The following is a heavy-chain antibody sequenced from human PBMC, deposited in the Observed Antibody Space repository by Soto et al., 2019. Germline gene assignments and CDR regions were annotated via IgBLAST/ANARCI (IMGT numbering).Heavy chain of an antibody. CDR3: ARLRYYYDTSRAFDM. Sequence: GESLKISCKASGYSFSTQWIGWVRQMPGKGLERMGIIYPADSDTRYNPSFQGQVTVSADKSISTAYLQWSSLKASDTAMYYCARLRYYYDTSRAFDMWGQGTMVTVS. CDR2: IYPADSDT. D-gene: IGHD3-22*01. J-gene: IGHJ3*02. V-gene: IGHV5-51*01. CDR1: GYSFSTQW.